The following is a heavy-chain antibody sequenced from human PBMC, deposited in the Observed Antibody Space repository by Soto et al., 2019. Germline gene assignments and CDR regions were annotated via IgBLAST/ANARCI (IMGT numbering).Heavy chain of an antibody. V-gene: IGHV1-18*01. J-gene: IGHJ5*02. CDR2: ISPYNGNT. CDR1: GYTFTSYG. D-gene: IGHD6-13*01. Sequence: QVQLVQSGAEVKKPGASVKVSCKASGYTFTSYGISWVRQAPGQRLEWMGWISPYNGNTNYAQKLQGRVTMTTDTSTSTADMELRSLRCDDTAVYYCARDEAAHTFDPWGQGILVTVSS. CDR3: ARDEAAHTFDP.